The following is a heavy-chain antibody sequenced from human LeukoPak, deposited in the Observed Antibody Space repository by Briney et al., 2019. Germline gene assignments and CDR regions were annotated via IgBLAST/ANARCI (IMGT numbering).Heavy chain of an antibody. D-gene: IGHD6-19*01. CDR3: AKDIWVGSSGWRGYFDY. Sequence: GGSLRLSCAASGFTFSSSAMNWVRQAPGKGLEWVSGISWNSGSIGYADSVKGRFTISRDNAKNSLYLQMNSLRAEDTALYYCAKDIWVGSSGWRGYFDYWGQGTLVTVSS. CDR1: GFTFSSSA. J-gene: IGHJ4*02. V-gene: IGHV3-9*01. CDR2: ISWNSGSI.